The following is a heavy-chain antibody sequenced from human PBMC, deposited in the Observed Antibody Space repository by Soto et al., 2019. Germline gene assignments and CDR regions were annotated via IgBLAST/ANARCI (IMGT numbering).Heavy chain of an antibody. CDR2: ISSSSSYI. CDR1: GFTFSSYS. J-gene: IGHJ4*02. Sequence: GGSLRLSCAASGFTFSSYSMNWVRQAPGKGLEWVSSISSSSSYIYYAGSVKGRFTISRDNAKNSLYLQMNSLRAEDTAVYYCARDMSLYYYDSSGHLDYWGQGTLVTVSS. CDR3: ARDMSLYYYDSSGHLDY. V-gene: IGHV3-21*01. D-gene: IGHD3-22*01.